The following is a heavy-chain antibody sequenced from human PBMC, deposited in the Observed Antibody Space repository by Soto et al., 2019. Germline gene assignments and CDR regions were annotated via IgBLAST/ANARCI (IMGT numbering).Heavy chain of an antibody. V-gene: IGHV1-3*01. CDR1: GFTFSSSA. D-gene: IGHD3-10*01. J-gene: IGHJ4*02. Sequence: ASVKVSCKTSGFTFSSSAVHWVRQAPGQRLEWMGWINAGNGNTKYSQKFQGRVTITRDTSASTAYMELSSLRSEDTAVYYCATVIWFGELLYDYFDYWGQGTLVTVSS. CDR3: ATVIWFGELLYDYFDY. CDR2: INAGNGNT.